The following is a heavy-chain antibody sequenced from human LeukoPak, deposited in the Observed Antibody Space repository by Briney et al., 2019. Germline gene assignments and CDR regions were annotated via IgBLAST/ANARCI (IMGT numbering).Heavy chain of an antibody. CDR3: ARASTHYYDSSGYYPPFEY. D-gene: IGHD3-22*01. J-gene: IGHJ4*02. CDR2: INHSGST. Sequence: SETLSLTCAVYGGSFSGYYWSWIRQPPGKGLEWIGEINHSGSTNYNLSLKSRVTISVDTSKTQFSLKVSSVTAADTAVYYCARASTHYYDSSGYYPPFEYWGQGTLVTVSS. V-gene: IGHV4-34*01. CDR1: GGSFSGYY.